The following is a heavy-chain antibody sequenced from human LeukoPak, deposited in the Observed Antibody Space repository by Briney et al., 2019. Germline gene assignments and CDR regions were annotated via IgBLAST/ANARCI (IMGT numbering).Heavy chain of an antibody. Sequence: GGSLRLSCAASGYTFSSYSMNWVRQAPGKGLEWVSYISSSSSTIYYADSVKGRFTVSRDNAKNSLYLQMNSLRAEDMALYYCARTDRGSYTVSDAFDIWGQGKMVTVSS. CDR2: ISSSSSTI. CDR3: ARTDRGSYTVSDAFDI. CDR1: GYTFSSYS. D-gene: IGHD1-26*01. V-gene: IGHV3-48*04. J-gene: IGHJ3*02.